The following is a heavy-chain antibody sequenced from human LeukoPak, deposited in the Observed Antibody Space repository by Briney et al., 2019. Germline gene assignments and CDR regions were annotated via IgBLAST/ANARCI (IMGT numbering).Heavy chain of an antibody. CDR2: IYSGGST. V-gene: IGHV3-66*01. CDR1: GFTVSSNY. Sequence: GGSLRLSCAASGFTVSSNYMSWVRQAPGKGLEWVSVIYSGGSTYYADSVKGRFTISRDNSKNTLYLQMNSMRAEDTAVYYCARDRAQLDAFDIWGQGTMVTVSS. D-gene: IGHD6-13*01. CDR3: ARDRAQLDAFDI. J-gene: IGHJ3*02.